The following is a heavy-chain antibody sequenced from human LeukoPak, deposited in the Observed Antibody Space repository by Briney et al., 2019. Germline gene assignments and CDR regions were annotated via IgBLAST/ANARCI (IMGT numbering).Heavy chain of an antibody. D-gene: IGHD2-2*01. J-gene: IGHJ6*04. CDR1: GGSFSGYY. CDR2: INHSGST. Sequence: PSETLSLTCAVYGGSFSGYYWSWIRQPPGKGLEWIGEINHSGSTNYNPSLKSRVTISVDTSKNQFSLKLSSVTAADTAVYYCARGQHSGYCSSTSCSRPLNYYYYAMDVSGERTTVTVSS. CDR3: ARGQHSGYCSSTSCSRPLNYYYYAMDV. V-gene: IGHV4-34*01.